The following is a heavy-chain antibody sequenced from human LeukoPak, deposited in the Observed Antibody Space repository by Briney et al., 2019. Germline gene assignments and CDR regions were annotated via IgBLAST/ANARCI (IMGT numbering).Heavy chain of an antibody. V-gene: IGHV1-69-2*01. CDR2: VDPEDGET. CDR1: GYTFTDYY. Sequence: ASVKISCKVSGYTFTDYYMHWVQQAPGKGLEWMGLVDPEDGETIYAEKFQGRVTIPAETSTDTAYMELSSLRSEDTAVCYCATEEVGATSCNYWGQGTLVTVSS. J-gene: IGHJ4*02. D-gene: IGHD1-26*01. CDR3: ATEEVGATSCNY.